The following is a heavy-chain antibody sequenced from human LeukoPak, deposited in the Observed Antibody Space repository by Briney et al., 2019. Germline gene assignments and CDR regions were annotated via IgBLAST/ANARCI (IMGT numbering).Heavy chain of an antibody. Sequence: GASVKVSCKASGYTFTSYDINWVRQAPGQGLEWMGRIIPIFGTANYAQKFQGRVTITTDESTSTAYMDLSSLRSEDTAVYYCARGGDTSGYYLAYFDYWGQGTLVTVSS. V-gene: IGHV1-69*05. D-gene: IGHD3-22*01. CDR2: IIPIFGTA. CDR1: GYTFTSYD. J-gene: IGHJ4*02. CDR3: ARGGDTSGYYLAYFDY.